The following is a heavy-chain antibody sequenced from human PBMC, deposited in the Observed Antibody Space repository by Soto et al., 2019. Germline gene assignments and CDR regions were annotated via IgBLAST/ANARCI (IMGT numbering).Heavy chain of an antibody. Sequence: PGGSLRLSCAASGFTVSDYYMSWIRQAPGKGLEWVSVIYSGGSTYYADSVKGRFTISRDNSKNTLNLQMNSLRAEDTAVYYCATTQGVIVGATRAFDIWGQGTMVTVSS. CDR2: IYSGGST. CDR3: ATTQGVIVGATRAFDI. J-gene: IGHJ3*02. V-gene: IGHV3-66*01. D-gene: IGHD1-26*01. CDR1: GFTVSDYY.